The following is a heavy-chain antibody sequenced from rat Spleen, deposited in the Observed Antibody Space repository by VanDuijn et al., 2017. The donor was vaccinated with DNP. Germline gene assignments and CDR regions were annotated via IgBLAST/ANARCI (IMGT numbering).Heavy chain of an antibody. D-gene: IGHD1-10*01. CDR1: GFSLTSNGV. CDR3: ARHRTTSPYYYVMDA. V-gene: IGHV3-3*01. Sequence: VQLKESGPGLMQPSETLSLTCTVSGFSLTSNGVGWVRQPLGKGLVWMGHINGAGSTNYNPSLKSRISITRDTSKNQFFLRVNSVTSEDTATYYCARHRTTSPYYYVMDAWGQGASVTVSS. CDR2: INGAGST. J-gene: IGHJ4*01.